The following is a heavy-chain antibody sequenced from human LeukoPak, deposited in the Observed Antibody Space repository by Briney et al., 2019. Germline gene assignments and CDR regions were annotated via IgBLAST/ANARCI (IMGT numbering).Heavy chain of an antibody. CDR3: ARRGRYCSSTSCYGFGP. V-gene: IGHV3-7*01. D-gene: IGHD2-2*01. J-gene: IGHJ5*02. CDR1: GFTFSSYW. Sequence: GGSLRLSCAASGFTFSSYWMSWVRQAPGKGLEWVANIKQDGSEKYYVDSVKGRFTISRDNAKNSLYLQMNSLRAEDTAVYYCARRGRYCSSTSCYGFGPWGQGTLVTVSS. CDR2: IKQDGSEK.